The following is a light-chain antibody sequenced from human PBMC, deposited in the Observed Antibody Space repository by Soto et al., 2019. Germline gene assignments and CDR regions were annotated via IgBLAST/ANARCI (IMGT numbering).Light chain of an antibody. V-gene: IGLV1-51*01. J-gene: IGLJ1*01. CDR2: DDN. Sequence: QSLLNPPPSVSAVPGQKFNISCSVSISNIVRNSVSWYQQLPGTAPKLLIYDDNKLPSVIPDRFSGSKSGTSATLGITGFQTGDEADYYCGSWDSSLSASVFGTGTKVTVL. CDR1: ISNIVRNS. CDR3: GSWDSSLSASV.